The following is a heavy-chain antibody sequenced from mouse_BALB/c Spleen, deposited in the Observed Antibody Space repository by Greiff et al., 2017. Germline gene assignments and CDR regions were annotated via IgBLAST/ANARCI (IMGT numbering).Heavy chain of an antibody. V-gene: IGHV1S81*02. CDR3: TRGYYDYDWYFDY. Sequence: QVQLQQSGAELVKPGASVKLSCKASGYTFTSYYMYWVKQRPGQGLEWIGEINPSNGGTNFNEKFKSKATLTVDKSSSTAYMQLSSLTSEDSAVYYCTRGYYDYDWYFDYWGQGTTLTVSS. CDR1: GYTFTSYY. CDR2: INPSNGGT. J-gene: IGHJ2*01. D-gene: IGHD2-4*01.